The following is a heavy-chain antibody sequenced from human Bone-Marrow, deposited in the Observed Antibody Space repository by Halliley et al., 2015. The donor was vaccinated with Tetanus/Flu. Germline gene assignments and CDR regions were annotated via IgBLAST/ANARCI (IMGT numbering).Heavy chain of an antibody. CDR2: IYYSGTT. CDR1: GGSINTYF. CDR3: ARGRFLEWLSMDV. V-gene: IGHV4-59*01. Sequence: TLSLTCSVNGGSINTYFWSWIRQSPGKGLEWIGYIYYSGTTSYSPSLTSRVTISVDTSKNQFSLKLTSATAADTAVYYCARGRFLEWLSMDVWGQGTTVIVSS. J-gene: IGHJ6*02. D-gene: IGHD3-3*01.